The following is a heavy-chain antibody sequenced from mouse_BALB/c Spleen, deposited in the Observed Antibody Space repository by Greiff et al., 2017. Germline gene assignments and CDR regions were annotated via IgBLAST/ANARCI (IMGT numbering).Heavy chain of an antibody. D-gene: IGHD1-1*01. J-gene: IGHJ3*01. CDR1: GYTFTSYW. CDR2: IDPSDSET. V-gene: IGHV1-69*02. CDR3: ASYYGSSPFAY. Sequence: QVQLQQPGAELVKPGAPVKLSCKASGYTFTSYWMNWVKQRPGRGLEWIGRIDPSDSETHYNQKFKDKATLTVDKSSSTAYIQLSSLTSEDSAVYYCASYYGSSPFAYWGQGTLVTVSA.